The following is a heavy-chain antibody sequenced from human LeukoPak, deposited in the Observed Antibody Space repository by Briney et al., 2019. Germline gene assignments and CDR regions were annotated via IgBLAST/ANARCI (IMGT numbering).Heavy chain of an antibody. J-gene: IGHJ3*02. CDR1: GFTFSSYG. CDR2: IRYDGSNK. D-gene: IGHD3-16*01. CDR3: AKTYVWGSYAFDI. V-gene: IGHV3-30*02. Sequence: GGSLRLSCAASGFTFSSYGMHWVRQAPGKGLEWVAFIRYDGSNKYYADSVKGRFTIPRDNSKNTLYLQMNSLRAEDTAVYYCAKTYVWGSYAFDIWGQGTMVTVSS.